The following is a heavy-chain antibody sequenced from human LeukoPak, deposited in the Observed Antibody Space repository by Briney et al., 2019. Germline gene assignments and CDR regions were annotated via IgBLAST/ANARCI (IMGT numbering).Heavy chain of an antibody. Sequence: SGPTLVKPTQTLTLTCTFSGFSLSTSGVGVGWIRQPPGKALEWLTVIYWNDDKRYSPVLKSRLTITKDTSKNQVVLTMTNMDPVDTATYYCAHRGDITMVRGVSPIRGWFDPWGQGTLVTVSS. J-gene: IGHJ5*02. CDR1: GFSLSTSGVG. CDR3: AHRGDITMVRGVSPIRGWFDP. CDR2: IYWNDDK. V-gene: IGHV2-5*01. D-gene: IGHD3-10*01.